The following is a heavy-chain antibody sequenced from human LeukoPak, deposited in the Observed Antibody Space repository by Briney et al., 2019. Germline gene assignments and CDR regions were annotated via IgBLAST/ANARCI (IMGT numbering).Heavy chain of an antibody. CDR3: ARGPYSGSYSAFDI. CDR1: GDSVSSNSVT. CDR2: TYYRSTWYN. J-gene: IGHJ3*02. V-gene: IGHV6-1*01. Sequence: SQTLSLTCAISGDSVSSNSVTWNWIRQSPSRGLEWLGRTYYRSTWYNDYAVSVRGRITINPDTSKNQFSLQLNSVTPEDTAVYYCARGPYSGSYSAFDIWGQGTMVTVSS. D-gene: IGHD1-26*01.